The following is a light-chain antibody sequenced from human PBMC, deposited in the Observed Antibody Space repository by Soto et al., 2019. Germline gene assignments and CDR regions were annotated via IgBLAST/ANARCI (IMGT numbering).Light chain of an antibody. CDR1: QTISTS. V-gene: IGKV1-39*01. Sequence: DIQMTQSPSSLSASVGDRVTISCRASQTISTSLNWYQKKPGNAPKLLIFGASSLHNGVPSRFGGSGSGTDFTLTISDLQPEDFATYYCHQSYETPHTFGGGTNVEI. J-gene: IGKJ4*01. CDR2: GAS. CDR3: HQSYETPHT.